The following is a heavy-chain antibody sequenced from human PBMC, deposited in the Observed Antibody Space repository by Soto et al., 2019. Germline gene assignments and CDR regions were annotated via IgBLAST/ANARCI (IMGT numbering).Heavy chain of an antibody. Sequence: PGGSLRLSCAASGFSLRPYTVTWVRQAPGKGLEWVSSIDDRGIYMHYADSVKGRFTVSRDNAANLVYLQMVSLRVEDTAVYYCAREEVDYANMFRHTGLDVWGQGTTVTVSS. CDR2: IDDRGIYM. D-gene: IGHD3-10*02. CDR1: GFSLRPYT. J-gene: IGHJ6*02. V-gene: IGHV3-21*01. CDR3: AREEVDYANMFRHTGLDV.